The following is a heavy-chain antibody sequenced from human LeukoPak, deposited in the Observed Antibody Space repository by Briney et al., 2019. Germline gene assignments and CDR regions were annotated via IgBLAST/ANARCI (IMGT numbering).Heavy chain of an antibody. V-gene: IGHV3-64*01. D-gene: IGHD5-18*01. CDR1: GFTFSSYA. Sequence: GGSLRLSCAASGFTFSSYAMHWVRQAPGKGLEYVSAISSNGGSTYYANSVKGRFTISGDNSKNTLYLQMGSLRAEDMAVYYCARTAASIPLYYFDYWGQGTLVTVSS. CDR2: ISSNGGST. J-gene: IGHJ4*02. CDR3: ARTAASIPLYYFDY.